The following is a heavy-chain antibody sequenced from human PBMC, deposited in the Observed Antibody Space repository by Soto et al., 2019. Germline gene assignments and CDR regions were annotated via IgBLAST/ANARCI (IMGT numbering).Heavy chain of an antibody. D-gene: IGHD3-10*01. CDR2: IYYSGST. J-gene: IGHJ5*02. Sequence: QVQLQESGPGLVKPSQTLSLTCTVSGGSISSGGYYWSWIRQHPGKGLEWLGYIYYSGSTYYNPSLKSRVTISVDTSKNQFSLKLSSVTAADTAVYYCARDMGGANNWFDPWGQGTLVTVSS. V-gene: IGHV4-31*03. CDR1: GGSISSGGYY. CDR3: ARDMGGANNWFDP.